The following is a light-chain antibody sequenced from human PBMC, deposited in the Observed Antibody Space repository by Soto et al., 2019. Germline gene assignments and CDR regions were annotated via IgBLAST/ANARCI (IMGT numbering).Light chain of an antibody. CDR3: QEVGSSWLT. Sequence: ENVLTQAPGTLSLSPGERATLSCRASQSIGSSYLAWYQQKPGHAPRLIIYGTSSRATGIPDRFSGSGSGTDFTFIISVLEPGGVALYYCQEVGSSWLTFGQGTKVEIK. CDR1: QSIGSSY. CDR2: GTS. J-gene: IGKJ1*01. V-gene: IGKV3-20*01.